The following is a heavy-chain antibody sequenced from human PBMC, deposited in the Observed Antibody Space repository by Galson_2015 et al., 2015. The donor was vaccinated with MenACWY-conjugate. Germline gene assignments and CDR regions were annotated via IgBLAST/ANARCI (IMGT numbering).Heavy chain of an antibody. CDR1: GGSFISYG. Sequence: SVKVSCKASGGSFISYGISWVRQAPGQGLEWMGLINPSDPSTAYAPKFQGRVTMSVDTSKSQISLNLHSATAADTAVYYCAREAAYCAGGTCGYFWGQGTLVTVSS. D-gene: IGHD2-8*02. CDR2: INPSDPST. J-gene: IGHJ4*02. CDR3: AREAAYCAGGTCGYF. V-gene: IGHV1-46*01.